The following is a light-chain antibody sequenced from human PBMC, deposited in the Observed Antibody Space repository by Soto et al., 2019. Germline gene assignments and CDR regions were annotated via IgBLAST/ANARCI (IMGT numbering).Light chain of an antibody. V-gene: IGKV3-20*01. CDR2: GSS. Sequence: PGERATLSCRATQTLSRSWLAWYQHKAGQAPRLLVSGSSRRATGIPDRFSGGGAGTDFTLTISRLEPEDSAIYYCQQYDRPPITFGQGTRLEIK. J-gene: IGKJ5*01. CDR1: QTLSRSW. CDR3: QQYDRPPIT.